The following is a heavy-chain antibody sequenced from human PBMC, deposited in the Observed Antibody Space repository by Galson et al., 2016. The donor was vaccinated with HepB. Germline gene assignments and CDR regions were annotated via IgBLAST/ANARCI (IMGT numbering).Heavy chain of an antibody. CDR3: ARREGVHYSDRSDLADDAFNI. D-gene: IGHD3-22*01. V-gene: IGHV4-39*01. Sequence: WVRQAPGKGLEWIGSIYYSGNTHYNPSLKSRVTISVDTSKNQFSLKLNSVTAADTAVYFCARREGVHYSDRSDLADDAFNIWGQGTMVTVSS. J-gene: IGHJ3*02. CDR2: IYYSGNT.